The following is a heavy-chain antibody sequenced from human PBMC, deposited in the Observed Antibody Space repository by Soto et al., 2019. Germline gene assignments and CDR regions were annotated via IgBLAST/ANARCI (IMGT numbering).Heavy chain of an antibody. CDR3: AIMVVVAAPEKNAFDI. Sequence: QVQLVQSGAEVKKPGASVKVSCKASGYTFTSYGISWVRQAPAQGLEWMGWISAYNGNTNYAQKLQGRVTMTTDTSTSTAYMELRSLRSDDTAVYYCAIMVVVAAPEKNAFDIWGQGTMVTVSS. CDR1: GYTFTSYG. D-gene: IGHD2-15*01. V-gene: IGHV1-18*01. J-gene: IGHJ3*02. CDR2: ISAYNGNT.